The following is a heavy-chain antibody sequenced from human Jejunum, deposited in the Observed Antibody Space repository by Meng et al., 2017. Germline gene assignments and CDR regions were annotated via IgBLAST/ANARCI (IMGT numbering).Heavy chain of an antibody. J-gene: IGHJ6*02. CDR1: GFTFSTNA. CDR2: ILSDGGT. Sequence: GESLKISCAASGFTFSTNAMSWVRQPPGKGLEWVSGILSDGGTYYTDSVKGRFTISRDNSKNMLYLQMNSLSAEDTAVYYCAKDLHYFSPMDVWGQGTTVTVSS. V-gene: IGHV3-23*01. D-gene: IGHD3-16*01. CDR3: AKDLHYFSPMDV.